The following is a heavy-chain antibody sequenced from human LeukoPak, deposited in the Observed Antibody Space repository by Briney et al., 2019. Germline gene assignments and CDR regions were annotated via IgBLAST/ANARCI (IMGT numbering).Heavy chain of an antibody. CDR2: ISGGGYST. J-gene: IGHJ4*02. CDR1: GFTFSSYA. CDR3: AKAVRCGSLSPFDY. D-gene: IGHD1-26*01. V-gene: IGHV3-23*01. Sequence: PGGSLRLSCAASGFTFSSYAMSWVRRAPGKGLEWVSTISGGGYSTYYADSVKGQFTISRDNSKNMLYLQMSSLRAEDTALYYCAKAVRCGSLSPFDYWGQGTLVTVSS.